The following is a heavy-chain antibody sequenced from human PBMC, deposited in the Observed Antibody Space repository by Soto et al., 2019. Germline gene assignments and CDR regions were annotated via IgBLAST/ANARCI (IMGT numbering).Heavy chain of an antibody. CDR3: ARVTYGDYDDYGMDV. CDR2: ISSSSSYT. J-gene: IGHJ6*02. CDR1: GFTFSDYY. D-gene: IGHD4-17*01. V-gene: IGHV3-11*06. Sequence: QVQLVESGGGLVKPGGSLRLSCAASGFTFSDYYMSWIRQAPGKGLEWVSYISSSSSYTNYADSVKGRFTISRDNAKNSLYLQMNSLRAEDTAVYYCARVTYGDYDDYGMDVWGQGTTVTVSS.